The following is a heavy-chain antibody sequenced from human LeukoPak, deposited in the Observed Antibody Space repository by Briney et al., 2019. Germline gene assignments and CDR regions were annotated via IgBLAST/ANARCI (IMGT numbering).Heavy chain of an antibody. V-gene: IGHV4-39*01. CDR1: GGSISSSSYY. CDR3: ASSYYDFWSGYFDAFDI. J-gene: IGHJ3*02. Sequence: SETLSLACTVSGGSISSSSYYWGWIRQPPGKGLEWIGSIYYSGSTYYNPSLKSRVTISVDTSKNQFSLKLSSVTAADAAVYYCASSYYDFWSGYFDAFDIWGQGTMVTVSS. D-gene: IGHD3-3*01. CDR2: IYYSGST.